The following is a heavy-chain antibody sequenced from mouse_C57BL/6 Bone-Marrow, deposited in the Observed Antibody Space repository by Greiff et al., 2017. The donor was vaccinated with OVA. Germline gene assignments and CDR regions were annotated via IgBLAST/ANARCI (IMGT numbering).Heavy chain of an antibody. J-gene: IGHJ2*02. D-gene: IGHD1-1*01. Sequence: VQLQQPGAELVRPGTSVKLSCKASGYTFTNYWMHWVKQRPGQGLEWIGVIAPSDSSINYNQKFKGRATLTVDTSSITAYMPLSSLTSEDSAVYYCAHYGSRLYLHYWGQGTSLPVSS. V-gene: IGHV1-59*01. CDR1: GYTFTNYW. CDR3: AHYGSRLYLHY. CDR2: IAPSDSSI.